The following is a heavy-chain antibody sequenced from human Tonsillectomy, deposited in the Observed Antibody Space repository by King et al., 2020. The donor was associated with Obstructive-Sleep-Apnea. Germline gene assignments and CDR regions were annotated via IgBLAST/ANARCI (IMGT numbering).Heavy chain of an antibody. Sequence: QLQESGPGLVKPSETLSLTCTVSGYSISSGYYWGWIRQPPGKGLEWIGSIYHSGSTYYNPSLKSRVTISVDTSKNQFSLKLSSVTAADTAVYYCAREALGYCSSTSCYADPYYYYGMDVWGQGTTVTVSS. CDR2: IYHSGST. V-gene: IGHV4-38-2*02. D-gene: IGHD2-2*01. CDR1: GYSISSGYY. J-gene: IGHJ6*02. CDR3: AREALGYCSSTSCYADPYYYYGMDV.